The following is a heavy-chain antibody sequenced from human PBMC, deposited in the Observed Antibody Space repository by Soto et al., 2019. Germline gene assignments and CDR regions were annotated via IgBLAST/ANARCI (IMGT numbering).Heavy chain of an antibody. D-gene: IGHD1-26*01. CDR2: IIPIFGTA. CDR1: GGTFSSYA. V-gene: IGHV1-69*12. CDR3: EREAHHSASYYGWFDP. J-gene: IGHJ5*02. Sequence: QVQLVQSGAEVKKPGSSVNVSCKASGGTFSSYAISWVRQAPGQGLEWMGGIIPIFGTANYAQKFQGRVTTTADESTSTAYMELSSLRSEDTAVYYWEREAHHSASYYGWFDPWGQGTLVTVSS.